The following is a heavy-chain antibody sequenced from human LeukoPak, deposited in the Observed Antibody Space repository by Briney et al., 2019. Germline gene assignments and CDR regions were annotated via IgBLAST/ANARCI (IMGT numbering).Heavy chain of an antibody. J-gene: IGHJ4*02. CDR1: GFTFSSYA. D-gene: IGHD6-19*01. CDR3: AKDLEQWLVLGLFDH. V-gene: IGHV3-23*01. CDR2: ISGSGGST. Sequence: GGSLRLSCAASGFTFSSYAMSWVRQAPGKGLEWVSAISGSGGSTYYADSVKGRFTISRDNSKNTLYLQMNSLRAEDTAVYYCAKDLEQWLVLGLFDHWGQGTLVTVSS.